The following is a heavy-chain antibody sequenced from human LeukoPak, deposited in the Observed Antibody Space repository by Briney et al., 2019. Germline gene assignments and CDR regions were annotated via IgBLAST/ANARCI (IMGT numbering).Heavy chain of an antibody. CDR2: IYGGGST. CDR1: GFTVSTHY. CDR3: ARDLPGRYSGYDLNGMDA. J-gene: IGHJ6*02. Sequence: GSLWDSCAASGFTVSTHYMSSVCQAPGKGLEWVSVIYGGGSTYYADSVKGRFTISRDNSKNTLYLQMNSLRAEDTAVYYCARDLPGRYSGYDLNGMDAWGHGTTVTVSS. V-gene: IGHV3-53*01. D-gene: IGHD5-12*01.